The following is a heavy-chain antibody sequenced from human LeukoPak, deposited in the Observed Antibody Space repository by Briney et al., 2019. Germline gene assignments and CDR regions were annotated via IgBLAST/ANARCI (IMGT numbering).Heavy chain of an antibody. J-gene: IGHJ4*02. D-gene: IGHD4-11*01. Sequence: SETLSLTCNVSGASISSYCWSWIRQSPGKGLEWIGSIYSGGETHYNPSLNSRVTIFLDTSKNRFSLDLISVTATDTAVYYCVRDYSNFVQGDWGQGTLVTVSS. CDR2: IYSGGET. CDR1: GASISSYC. V-gene: IGHV4-39*02. CDR3: VRDYSNFVQGD.